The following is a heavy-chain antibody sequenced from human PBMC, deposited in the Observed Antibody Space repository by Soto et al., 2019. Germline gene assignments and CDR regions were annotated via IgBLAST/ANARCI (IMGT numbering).Heavy chain of an antibody. CDR2: IIPIVGTA. Sequence: SVKGSCKASGGGFNIYAISWVRRAPGQGLEWMGGIIPIVGTANYAQNFQGRLTIIADEATSTVYMELSRLRSEDTALYFCARGSAVIPPRSTFAYWGQRTLVPGSS. V-gene: IGHV1-69*13. CDR3: ARGSAVIPPRSTFAY. CDR1: GGGFNIYA. D-gene: IGHD2-2*01. J-gene: IGHJ4*02.